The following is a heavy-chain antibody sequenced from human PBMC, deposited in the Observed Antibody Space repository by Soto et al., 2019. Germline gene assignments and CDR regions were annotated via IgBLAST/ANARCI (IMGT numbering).Heavy chain of an antibody. J-gene: IGHJ4*02. CDR1: GGSFSGYY. V-gene: IGHV4-34*01. D-gene: IGHD6-13*01. CDR2: INHSGST. CDR3: AKYRRTEAEGFTLDY. Sequence: SETLSLACAVYGGSFSGYYWSWIRQPPGKGLEWIGEINHSGSTNYNPSLKSRVTISVDTSKNQFSLKLNSVDAADTAVYYCAKYRRTEAEGFTLDYWGRGTLVTVSS.